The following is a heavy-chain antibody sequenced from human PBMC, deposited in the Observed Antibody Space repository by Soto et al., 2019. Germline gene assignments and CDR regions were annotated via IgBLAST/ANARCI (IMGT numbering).Heavy chain of an antibody. J-gene: IGHJ4*02. D-gene: IGHD6-25*01. V-gene: IGHV3-74*01. Sequence: PGGSLRLSCAASGFTFSSYWMHWVRQAPGKGLVWVSRINSDGSSTSYADSVKGRFTISRDNAKNTLYLQMNSLRAEDTAVYYCARAPPLPSIGSGTYDYWGQGTLVTVSS. CDR1: GFTFSSYW. CDR2: INSDGSST. CDR3: ARAPPLPSIGSGTYDY.